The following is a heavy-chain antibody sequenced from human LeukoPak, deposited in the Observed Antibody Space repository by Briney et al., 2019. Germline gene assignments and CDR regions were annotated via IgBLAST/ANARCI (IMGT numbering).Heavy chain of an antibody. CDR2: ISGSGGST. D-gene: IGHD3-22*01. V-gene: IGHV3-23*01. CDR1: GFTFSSYA. CDR3: AKDSAVVVSHFDY. J-gene: IGHJ4*02. Sequence: GGSLRLSCAASGFTFSSYAMSWVRQAPGKGLEWVSAISGSGGSTYYADYVKGRFAISRDNSKNTLYLQMNSLRAEDTAVYYCAKDSAVVVSHFDYWGQGTLVTVSS.